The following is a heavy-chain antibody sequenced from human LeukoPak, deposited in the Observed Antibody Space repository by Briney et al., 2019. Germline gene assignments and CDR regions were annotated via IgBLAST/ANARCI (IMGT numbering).Heavy chain of an antibody. D-gene: IGHD3-3*01. V-gene: IGHV1-69*04. CDR1: GGTFSSYA. CDR3: ARDRIFGAVIGFDP. Sequence: ASVKVSCKASGGTFSSYAIGWVRQAHGQGFEWMATIIPILGIANYAQKFQGRVTITADKSTSTAYMELSSLRSEDTAVYYCARDRIFGAVIGFDPWGQGTLVTVSS. J-gene: IGHJ5*02. CDR2: IIPILGIA.